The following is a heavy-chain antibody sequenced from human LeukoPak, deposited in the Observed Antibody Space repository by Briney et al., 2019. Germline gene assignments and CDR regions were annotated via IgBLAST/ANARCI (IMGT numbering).Heavy chain of an antibody. J-gene: IGHJ5*02. Sequence: PGGSLRLSCAVSGFTFSSYWMHWVRQAPGKGLVWVSRINSDGSSTSYADPVKGRFTISRDKTKNTLYLQMNSLRAEDTAVYYCAGSYGHSWFDPWGQGTLVTVSS. CDR3: AGSYGHSWFDP. CDR1: GFTFSSYW. D-gene: IGHD5-18*01. V-gene: IGHV3-74*01. CDR2: INSDGSST.